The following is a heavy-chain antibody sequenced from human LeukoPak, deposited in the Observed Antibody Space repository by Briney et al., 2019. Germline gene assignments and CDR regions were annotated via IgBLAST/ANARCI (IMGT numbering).Heavy chain of an antibody. CDR3: AKDRVGATTYYYYYGMDV. Sequence: GGSLRLSCAASGFTFSSYGMHWVRQAPGKGLEWVAVISYDGGNKYYADSVKGRFTISRDNSKNTLYLQMNSLRAEDTAVYYCAKDRVGATTYYYYYGMDVWGQGTTVTVSS. CDR2: ISYDGGNK. J-gene: IGHJ6*02. D-gene: IGHD1-26*01. CDR1: GFTFSSYG. V-gene: IGHV3-30*18.